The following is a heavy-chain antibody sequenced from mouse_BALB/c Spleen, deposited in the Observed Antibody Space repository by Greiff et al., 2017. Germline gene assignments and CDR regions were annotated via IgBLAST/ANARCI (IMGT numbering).Heavy chain of an antibody. Sequence: EVHLVESGGGLVKPGGSLKLSCAASGFTFSDYYMYWVRQTPEKRLEWVATISDGGSYTYYPDSVKGRFTISRDNAKNNLYLQMSSLKSEDTAMYYCARLYYDYDYFDYWGQGTTLTVSS. CDR1: GFTFSDYY. CDR2: ISDGGSYT. CDR3: ARLYYDYDYFDY. J-gene: IGHJ2*01. D-gene: IGHD2-4*01. V-gene: IGHV5-4*02.